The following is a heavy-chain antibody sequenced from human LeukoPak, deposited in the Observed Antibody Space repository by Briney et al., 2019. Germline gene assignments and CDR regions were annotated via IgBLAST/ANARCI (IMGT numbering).Heavy chain of an antibody. D-gene: IGHD1-26*01. CDR1: RFTFSNYE. J-gene: IGHJ6*03. CDR3: ARAPWELTDYYYMDV. V-gene: IGHV3-30-3*01. CDR2: ISYDGSKK. Sequence: GGSLRLPCAASRFTFSNYEMHWVRQAPGKGLEWVAVISYDGSKKNYADSVKGRFTISRDNSKNTLYLQMKSLRGEDTAVYYCARAPWELTDYYYMDVWGKGTTVTVSS.